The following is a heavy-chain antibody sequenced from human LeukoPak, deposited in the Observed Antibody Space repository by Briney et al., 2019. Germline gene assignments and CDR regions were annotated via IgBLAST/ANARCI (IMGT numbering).Heavy chain of an antibody. CDR3: AKPKTTSSGWYFVDT. CDR1: GFTFDAYA. J-gene: IGHJ5*02. Sequence: GGSLRLFCAASGFTFDAYAMHWVRQAPGKGLEGVLGISWNSDSTDYADSVKGRFTIPRDNAKHSLSLQMHSLRPEDTALYYCAKPKTTSSGWYFVDTWGQGTLVTVSS. V-gene: IGHV3-9*01. CDR2: ISWNSDST. D-gene: IGHD6-19*01.